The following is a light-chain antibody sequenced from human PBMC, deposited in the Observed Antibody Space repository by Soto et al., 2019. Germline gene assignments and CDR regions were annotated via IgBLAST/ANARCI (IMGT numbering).Light chain of an antibody. J-gene: IGLJ2*01. Sequence: QSVLTQPRSVSAAPGQKVTISCSGSSSNIGHNYVSWYQHLPGTAPKLLIYDNNKRPSGIPDRFSGSQSGTSATLGITGLQTGDEADYYCGTWDSSLSAVFGGGTKLTVL. CDR1: SSNIGHNY. CDR3: GTWDSSLSAV. V-gene: IGLV1-51*01. CDR2: DNN.